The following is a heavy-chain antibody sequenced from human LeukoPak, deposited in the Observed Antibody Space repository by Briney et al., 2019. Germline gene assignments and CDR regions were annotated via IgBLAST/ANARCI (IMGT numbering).Heavy chain of an antibody. D-gene: IGHD2-2*01. CDR2: IIPIFGTA. Sequence: SVEVSCKASGGTFSSYAISWVRQAPGQGLEWMGGIIPIFGTANYAQKFQGRVTITTDESTSTAYMELSSLRSEDTAVYYCARGLWAVPAVHMDVWGKGTTVTVSS. J-gene: IGHJ6*03. CDR1: GGTFSSYA. CDR3: ARGLWAVPAVHMDV. V-gene: IGHV1-69*05.